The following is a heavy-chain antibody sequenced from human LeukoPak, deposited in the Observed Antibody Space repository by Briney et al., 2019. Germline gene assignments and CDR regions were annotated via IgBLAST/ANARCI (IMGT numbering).Heavy chain of an antibody. CDR2: IYPSGST. CDR3: ARYDVGGTDSAFNY. Sequence: SETLSLTCTVSVYSTSGVYYWGWSRRPPGKGLEWIGFIYPSGSTSYNPSLKSRVTISLATSKNQFALKLSPVTAAAPAFYYFARYDVGGTDSAFNYWGDGTLVTASS. CDR1: VYSTSGVYY. V-gene: IGHV4-38-2*02. D-gene: IGHD3-16*01. J-gene: IGHJ4*01.